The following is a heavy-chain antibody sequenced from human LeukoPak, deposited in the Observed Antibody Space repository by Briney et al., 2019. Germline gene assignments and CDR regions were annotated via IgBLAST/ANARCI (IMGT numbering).Heavy chain of an antibody. V-gene: IGHV3-48*02. D-gene: IGHD4-17*01. CDR3: ATDSHYAFDF. CDR2: VRPGDSAR. CDR1: GFTFSNYP. J-gene: IGHJ4*02. Sequence: GGSLRLSCAAFGFTFSNYPMNWVRQAPGKGLEWVSNVRPGDSARSYADSVRGRFTISRDDAKNSLCLQMNSLRDEDTAVYYCATDSHYAFDFWGLGNPGHRLF.